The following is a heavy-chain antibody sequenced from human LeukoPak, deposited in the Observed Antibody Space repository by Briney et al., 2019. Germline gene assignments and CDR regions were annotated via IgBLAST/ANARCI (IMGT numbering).Heavy chain of an antibody. CDR3: ARQRIVVVTAIYNWFDP. V-gene: IGHV4-38-2*02. CDR1: GYSISSGYY. Sequence: SETLSLTCTVSGYSISSGYYWGWIRQPPGKGLEWIGSIYHSGRTFYNPSLKSRVTISVDTSKNQFSLKLSSVTAADTAVYYCARQRIVVVTAIYNWFDPWGQGTLVTVSS. J-gene: IGHJ5*02. CDR2: IYHSGRT. D-gene: IGHD2-21*02.